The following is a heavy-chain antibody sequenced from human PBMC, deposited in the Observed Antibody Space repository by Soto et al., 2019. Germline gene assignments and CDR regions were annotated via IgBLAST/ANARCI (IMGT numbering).Heavy chain of an antibody. CDR3: ARGGGVVVTPFDY. V-gene: IGHV4-31*03. CDR1: VGSIRSGGYY. Sequence: TLSLTCTVSVGSIRSGGYYWSWIRQHPGKGLEWIGYIYYSGSTYYNPSLKSRVTISVDTSKNQFSLKLSSVTAADTAVYYCARGGGVVVTPFDYWGQGTLVTVS. D-gene: IGHD3-22*01. CDR2: IYYSGST. J-gene: IGHJ4*02.